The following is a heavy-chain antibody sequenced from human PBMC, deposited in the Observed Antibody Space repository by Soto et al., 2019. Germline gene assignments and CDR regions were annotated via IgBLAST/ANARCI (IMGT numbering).Heavy chain of an antibody. V-gene: IGHV1-18*01. J-gene: IGHJ4*02. Sequence: QVQLVQSGAEVKKPGASVKVSCKASGYTFTSYGITWVRQAPGQGREWMGWISAYNGNTNYAQKLQGRVTMTTDTSTSRAYMELRSLRSDDTAVYYCARTVLGYSYGYGQCDYWGQGTLVSVSS. CDR1: GYTFTSYG. D-gene: IGHD5-18*01. CDR2: ISAYNGNT. CDR3: ARTVLGYSYGYGQCDY.